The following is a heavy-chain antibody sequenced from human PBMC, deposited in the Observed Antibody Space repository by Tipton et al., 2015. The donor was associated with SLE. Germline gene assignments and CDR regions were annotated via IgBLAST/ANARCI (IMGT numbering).Heavy chain of an antibody. Sequence: TLSLTCTVSGGSINTGGYYWSWIRQPPGKGLEWIGYIYYSGSTNYNPSLKSRVTISVDTSKNQFSLKLSSVTAADTAVYYCARVSPYYYYMDAWGKGTTVTVSS. J-gene: IGHJ6*03. CDR2: IYYSGST. V-gene: IGHV4-61*08. CDR3: ARVSPYYYYMDA. CDR1: GGSINTGGYY.